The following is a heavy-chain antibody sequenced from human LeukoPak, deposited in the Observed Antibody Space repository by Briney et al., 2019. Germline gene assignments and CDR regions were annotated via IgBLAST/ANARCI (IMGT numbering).Heavy chain of an antibody. CDR1: GFAFSSYA. J-gene: IGHJ4*02. V-gene: IGHV3-23*01. Sequence: PGGSLRLSCAASGFAFSSYAMTWVRQAPGKGLEWVSGINADGADTNSADSVKGRFTISRDNSKNTLFLQMINLTAADTAIYYCAKDFDYGDYLWGPGTPVTVSS. CDR2: INADGADT. CDR3: AKDFDYGDYL. D-gene: IGHD4-17*01.